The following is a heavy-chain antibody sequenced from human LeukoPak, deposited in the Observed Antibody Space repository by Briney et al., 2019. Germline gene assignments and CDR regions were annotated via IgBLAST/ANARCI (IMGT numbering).Heavy chain of an antibody. Sequence: PGGSLRLSCAASGFTFSSYSMNWVRQAPGKGLEWVSSISSSSYIYYADSVKGRFTISRDNSKNTLYLQMNSLRAEDTAVYYCAKTRPLDSSSWSHGDYWGQGTLVTVSS. CDR2: ISSSSYI. D-gene: IGHD6-13*01. J-gene: IGHJ4*02. CDR3: AKTRPLDSSSWSHGDY. V-gene: IGHV3-21*04. CDR1: GFTFSSYS.